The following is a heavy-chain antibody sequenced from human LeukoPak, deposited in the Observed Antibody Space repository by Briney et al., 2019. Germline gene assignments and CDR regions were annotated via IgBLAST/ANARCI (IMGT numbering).Heavy chain of an antibody. CDR2: ISYDGSNK. Sequence: PGGSLRLSCAASGFTFSSYGMNWVRQAPGKGLEWVAVISYDGSNKYYADSVKGRFTISRDNSKNTLYLQMNSLRAADTAVYYCASGPSRSSWYDGGFDYWGQGTLVTVSS. J-gene: IGHJ4*02. CDR3: ASGPSRSSWYDGGFDY. V-gene: IGHV3-30*03. D-gene: IGHD6-13*01. CDR1: GFTFSSYG.